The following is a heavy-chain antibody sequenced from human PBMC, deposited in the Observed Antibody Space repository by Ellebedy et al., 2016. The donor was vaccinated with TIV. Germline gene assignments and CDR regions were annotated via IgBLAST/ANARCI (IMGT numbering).Heavy chain of an antibody. V-gene: IGHV1-2*02. Sequence: AASVKVSCKASGYTFPDYRLHWVRQPPGPGLEWMGWINPNGGGQHYIRKFQGRVTMTGDTSISTAYLELSRLKSDDTAGYYCARDYWGSYEYWGQGTLVTVSS. CDR2: INPNGGGQ. CDR1: GYTFPDYR. D-gene: IGHD1-26*01. J-gene: IGHJ4*02. CDR3: ARDYWGSYEY.